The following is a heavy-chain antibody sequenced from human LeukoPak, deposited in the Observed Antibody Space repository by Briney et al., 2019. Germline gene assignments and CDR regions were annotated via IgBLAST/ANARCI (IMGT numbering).Heavy chain of an antibody. Sequence: GGSLRLSCAASGFTLSSYAMTWVRQAPGRGLEWVSSVDGGGGGTYYADSVKGRFTISRDNSKDTLYSQMNGLRAEDTAVYFCAKQSAGSAAWYSLHYDFWGQGTLVTVSS. J-gene: IGHJ4*02. CDR3: AKQSAGSAAWYSLHYDF. V-gene: IGHV3-23*01. D-gene: IGHD6-13*01. CDR1: GFTLSSYA. CDR2: VDGGGGGT.